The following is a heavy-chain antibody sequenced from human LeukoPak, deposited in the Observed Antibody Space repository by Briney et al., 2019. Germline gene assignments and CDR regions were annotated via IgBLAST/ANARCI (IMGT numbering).Heavy chain of an antibody. Sequence: ASVKVSCKASGYTFTSYGISWVRQAPGQGLEWMGWISAYNGNTNYAQKLQGRVTMTTDTSTSTAYMELRSLRSDDTAVYYCARSPMIVVVITTDYDYWGQGTLVTVSS. CDR1: GYTFTSYG. D-gene: IGHD3-22*01. V-gene: IGHV1-18*01. J-gene: IGHJ4*02. CDR2: ISAYNGNT. CDR3: ARSPMIVVVITTDYDY.